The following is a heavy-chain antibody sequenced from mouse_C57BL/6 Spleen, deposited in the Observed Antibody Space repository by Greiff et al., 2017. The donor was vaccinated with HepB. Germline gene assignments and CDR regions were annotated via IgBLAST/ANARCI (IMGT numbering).Heavy chain of an antibody. CDR2: IYPGDGDT. V-gene: IGHV1-82*01. CDR1: GYAFSSSW. J-gene: IGHJ3*01. Sequence: QVQLQQSGPELVKPGASVKISCKASGYAFSSSWMNWVKQRPGKGLEWIGRIYPGDGDTNYNGKFKGKATLTADKSSSTAYMKLSSLTSEDSAVYFCARSDSSGQFAYWGQGTLVTVSA. CDR3: ARSDSSGQFAY. D-gene: IGHD3-2*02.